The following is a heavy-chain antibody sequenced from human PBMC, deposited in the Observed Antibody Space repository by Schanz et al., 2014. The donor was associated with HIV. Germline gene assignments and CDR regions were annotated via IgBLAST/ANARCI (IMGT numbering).Heavy chain of an antibody. CDR1: GLTLSSYG. V-gene: IGHV3-23*01. CDR3: AKDSGDSGGYYTYYFDY. CDR2: ISGGSGST. J-gene: IGHJ4*02. Sequence: EVQVLESGGDLVQPGGSLRLSCAASGLTLSSYGMSWVRQAPGKGLEWVSSISGGSGSTFYADSVKGRFTISRDISKNTLYLHVNSLRAEDTALYYCAKDSGDSGGYYTYYFDYWGQGTLVTVSS. D-gene: IGHD3-22*01.